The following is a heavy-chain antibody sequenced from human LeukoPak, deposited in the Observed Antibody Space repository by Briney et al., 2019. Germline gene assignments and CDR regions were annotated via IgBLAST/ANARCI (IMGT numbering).Heavy chain of an antibody. V-gene: IGHV4-38-2*01. Sequence: PSETLSLTCAVSGYSISSGYYWGWSRQPPGKGIEWIGSIYHSGSTYYNPSLKSRVTISVDTSKNQFSLKLSSVTAADTAVYYCARPGGSYLIWGQGTMVTVSS. CDR1: GYSISSGYY. J-gene: IGHJ3*02. CDR2: IYHSGST. D-gene: IGHD1-26*01. CDR3: ARPGGSYLI.